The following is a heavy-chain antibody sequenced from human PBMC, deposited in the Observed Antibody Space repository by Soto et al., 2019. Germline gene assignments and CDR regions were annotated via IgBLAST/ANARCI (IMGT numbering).Heavy chain of an antibody. CDR3: VRDGQYYDTTESFRYYFDN. Sequence: PGGSLRLYCAASGFPFSVYYMSWVRQAPGKGLEWVSYISRSGATIYYADSVKGRFTISRDDARNSLYLQMKSLRVEDTAVYYCVRDGQYYDTTESFRYYFDNWGQGTLVTVSS. CDR2: ISRSGATI. V-gene: IGHV3-11*01. D-gene: IGHD3-22*01. CDR1: GFPFSVYY. J-gene: IGHJ4*02.